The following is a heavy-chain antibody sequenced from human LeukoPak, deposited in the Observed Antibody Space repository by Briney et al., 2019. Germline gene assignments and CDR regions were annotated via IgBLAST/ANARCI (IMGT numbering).Heavy chain of an antibody. J-gene: IGHJ4*02. D-gene: IGHD6-6*01. CDR1: GFTFSDYW. CDR3: ARGPNSNWSGLDF. V-gene: IGHV3-7*01. Sequence: PGGSLRLSCAASGFTFSDYWMTWVRQAPGKGLEWVANIKQDESEKYYVDSVKGRFTVSRDNAKNTLYLQVNNLRAEDTAVYYCARGPNSNWSGLDFWGQGTLLTVSS. CDR2: IKQDESEK.